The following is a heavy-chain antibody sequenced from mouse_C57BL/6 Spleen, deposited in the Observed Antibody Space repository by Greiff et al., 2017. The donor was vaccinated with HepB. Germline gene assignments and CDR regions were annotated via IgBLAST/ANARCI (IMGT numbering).Heavy chain of an antibody. CDR2: IWSGGST. D-gene: IGHD1-1*01. Sequence: VKLMESGPGLVQPSQSLSITCTVSGFSLTSYGVHWVRQSPGKGLEWLGVIWSGGSTDYNAAFISRLSISKDNSKSQVFFKMNSLQADDTAIYYCASYGSSLYFDVWGTGTTVTVSS. J-gene: IGHJ1*03. CDR1: GFSLTSYG. V-gene: IGHV2-2*01. CDR3: ASYGSSLYFDV.